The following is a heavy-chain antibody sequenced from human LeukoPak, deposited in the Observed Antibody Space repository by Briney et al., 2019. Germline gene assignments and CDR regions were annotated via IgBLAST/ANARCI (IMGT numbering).Heavy chain of an antibody. CDR3: ARIPFRGGSFKGY. CDR1: GGSFSGYY. CDR2: INHSGST. V-gene: IGHV4-34*01. D-gene: IGHD1-26*01. Sequence: PSETLSLTCAVYGGSFSGYYWSWIRQPPGKGLEWIGEINHSGSTNYNPSLKSRVTISVDTSKNQFSLKLSSVTAADTAVYYCARIPFRGGSFKGYWGQGTLVTVSS. J-gene: IGHJ4*02.